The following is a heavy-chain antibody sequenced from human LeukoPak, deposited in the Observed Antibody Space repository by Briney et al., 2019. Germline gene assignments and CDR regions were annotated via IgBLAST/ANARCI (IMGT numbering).Heavy chain of an antibody. CDR1: GYSISSGYY. V-gene: IGHV4-38-2*02. CDR3: ARSGYCYDSSSGAFDI. Sequence: PSETLSLTCTVSGYSISSGYYWGWIRQPPGKGLEWIGNIYHSGSTYYNASLKSRVTISVDTSKNQFSLKLSSVTAADTAVYYCARSGYCYDSSSGAFDIWGQGTMVTVSS. CDR2: IYHSGST. J-gene: IGHJ3*02. D-gene: IGHD3-22*01.